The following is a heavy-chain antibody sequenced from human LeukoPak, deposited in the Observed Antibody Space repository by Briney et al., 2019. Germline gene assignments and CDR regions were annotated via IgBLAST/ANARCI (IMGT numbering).Heavy chain of an antibody. J-gene: IGHJ4*02. CDR2: ISGSGSST. D-gene: IGHD3-10*01. CDR1: GFTFSSYA. V-gene: IGHV3-23*01. CDR3: AKVTMVRGVIILGPDY. Sequence: PGGSLRLSCAASGFTFSSYAMSWVRQAPGKGLEWVSAISGSGSSTYYADSVKGRFTISRDNSKNTLYLQMNSLRAEDTAVYYCAKVTMVRGVIILGPDYWGQGALVTVSS.